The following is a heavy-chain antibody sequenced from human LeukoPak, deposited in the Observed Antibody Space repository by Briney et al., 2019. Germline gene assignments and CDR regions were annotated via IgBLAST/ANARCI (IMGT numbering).Heavy chain of an antibody. CDR2: VSHSGNT. J-gene: IGHJ4*02. V-gene: IGHV4-61*01. CDR3: VREHDWGDFDF. D-gene: IGHD3-9*01. CDR1: GGSVISGSYY. Sequence: SETLSLTCTVSGGSVISGSYYWSWIRQPPGKELEWIGYVSHSGNTNYNPSLKSRVTISRDTSKNQFSLKLSSVTAADTAVYYCVREHDWGDFDFWGQGTLVTVSS.